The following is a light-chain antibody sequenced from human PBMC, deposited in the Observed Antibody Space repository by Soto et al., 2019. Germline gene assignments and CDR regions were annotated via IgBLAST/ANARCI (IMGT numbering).Light chain of an antibody. CDR2: NVS. CDR1: SSDVGGYNY. V-gene: IGLV2-14*01. J-gene: IGLJ1*01. CDR3: SSYTTSNTRQIV. Sequence: QSALTQPASVSGSPGQSITISCTGTSSDVGGYNYVSWYQQHPGKAPKFMIYNVSNRPSGVSNRVSGSKSGNTSSLTIAGLHAEDEADYYCSSYTTSNTRQIVFGTGTKLTV.